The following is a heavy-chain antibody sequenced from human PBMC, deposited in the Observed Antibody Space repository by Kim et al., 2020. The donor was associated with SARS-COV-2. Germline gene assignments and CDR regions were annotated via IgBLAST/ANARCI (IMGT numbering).Heavy chain of an antibody. Sequence: SGKGRFTISRDNSKNTLYLQMNSLRAEDTAVYYCAKELSALTMIVRYFDYWGQGTLVTVSS. CDR3: AKELSALTMIVRYFDY. J-gene: IGHJ4*02. D-gene: IGHD3-22*01. V-gene: IGHV3-23*01.